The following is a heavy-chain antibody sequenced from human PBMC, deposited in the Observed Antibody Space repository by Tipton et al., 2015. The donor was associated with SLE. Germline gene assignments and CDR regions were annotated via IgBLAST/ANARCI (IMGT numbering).Heavy chain of an antibody. CDR3: ARHHSGPYCGGDCYSFDY. Sequence: GLVKPSETLSLTCAVYGGSFSGYYWSWIRQPPGKGLEWIGYIYTSGSTHYNPSLKSRVTISVDTSKNQFSLKLSSVTAADTAVYYCARHHSGPYCGGDCYSFDYWGQGTLVTVSS. CDR2: IYTSGST. D-gene: IGHD2-21*01. J-gene: IGHJ4*02. CDR1: GGSFSGYY. V-gene: IGHV4-34*01.